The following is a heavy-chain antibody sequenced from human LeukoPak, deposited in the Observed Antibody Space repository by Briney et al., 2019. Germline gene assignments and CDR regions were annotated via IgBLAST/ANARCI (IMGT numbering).Heavy chain of an antibody. CDR1: GFTFGDYA. V-gene: IGHV3-49*04. CDR2: IRSKSYGGTT. D-gene: IGHD5-12*01. J-gene: IGHJ4*02. CDR3: GPQKEFSVDIAVDYFDY. Sequence: GGSLRLSCTVSGFTFGDYAMSWVRQAPGKGLEWVGFIRSKSYGGTTEFAASVKGRFTISRDDSRNIAYLQMNSLRAEDTAVYYCGPQKEFSVDIAVDYFDYWGQGTLVTVSS.